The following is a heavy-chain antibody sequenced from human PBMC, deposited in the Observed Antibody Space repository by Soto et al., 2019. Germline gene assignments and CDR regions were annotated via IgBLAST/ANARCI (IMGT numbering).Heavy chain of an antibody. CDR2: ISDSGATK. D-gene: IGHD2-15*01. Sequence: EVQLVESGGGLVQPGGSLRLSCAASGFTFSNCGMNWVRQTPGKGLEWVSYISDSGATKHYADSVKGRFTISRDNGTDSLYLQMNSLRDEDTAVYFCARCSRNSCYSYGVDVWGQGATVTVSS. V-gene: IGHV3-48*02. CDR1: GFTFSNCG. CDR3: ARCSRNSCYSYGVDV. J-gene: IGHJ6*02.